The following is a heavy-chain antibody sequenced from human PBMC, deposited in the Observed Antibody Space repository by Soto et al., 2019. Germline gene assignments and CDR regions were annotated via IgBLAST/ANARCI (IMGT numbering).Heavy chain of an antibody. CDR2: IIPIFGTA. CDR3: ARRGYCSGGSCYRGTYYYGMDV. D-gene: IGHD2-15*01. Sequence: QVQLVQSVAEVKKPGSSVNVSCKASGGTFSSYAISWVRQAPGQGLEWMGGIIPIFGTANYAQKFQGRVTITADESMSRAYRGLRSLISEDTAVYYCARRGYCSGGSCYRGTYYYGMDVWRQGTTVTASS. J-gene: IGHJ6*02. CDR1: GGTFSSYA. V-gene: IGHV1-69*01.